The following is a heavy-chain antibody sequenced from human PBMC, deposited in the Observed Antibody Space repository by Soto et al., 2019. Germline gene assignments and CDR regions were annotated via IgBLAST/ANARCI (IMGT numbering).Heavy chain of an antibody. CDR1: GGTFSTNS. Sequence: QVQLVQSGAALKKPGSSVKVSCKASGGTFSTNSINWLRQAPGQGVEWMGGIIPMFGTVTYAHKFQDRITHTADDSTGTVYVDLSRLGFEDTDVYYCAICPKYYATCSDYVRGDAFHNWGQGTLVTVSS. V-gene: IGHV1-69*12. CDR2: IIPMFGTV. J-gene: IGHJ3*02. CDR3: AICPKYYATCSDYVRGDAFHN. D-gene: IGHD3-10*02.